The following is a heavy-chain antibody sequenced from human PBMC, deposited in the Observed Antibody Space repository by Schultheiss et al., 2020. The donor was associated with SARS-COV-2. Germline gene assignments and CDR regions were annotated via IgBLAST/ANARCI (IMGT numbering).Heavy chain of an antibody. CDR1: GGSTSSSSYY. Sequence: SETLSLTCTVSGGSTSSSSYYWGWIRQPPGKGLEWIGYSYYSGSTNYNPSLKSRVTISVDTSKNQFSLQLTSVTPEDTAVYYCARGPSGSYFYGLDVWGQGTTVTVSS. D-gene: IGHD3-10*01. CDR3: ARGPSGSYFYGLDV. J-gene: IGHJ6*02. CDR2: SYYSGST. V-gene: IGHV4-61*05.